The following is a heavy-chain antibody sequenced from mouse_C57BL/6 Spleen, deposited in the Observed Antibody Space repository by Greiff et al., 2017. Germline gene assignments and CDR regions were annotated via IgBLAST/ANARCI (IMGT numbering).Heavy chain of an antibody. D-gene: IGHD2-3*01. CDR3: ARPDDGAHYFDY. CDR2: ISSGGSYT. V-gene: IGHV5-6*01. Sequence: EVQGVASGGDLVKPGGSLKLSCAASGFTFSSYGMSWVRQTPDQRLEWVATISSGGSYTYYTDNVKGRFTISRDNAKNTLYLQMSSLKSEDTAMYYCARPDDGAHYFDYWGQGTTLIVSS. J-gene: IGHJ2*01. CDR1: GFTFSSYG.